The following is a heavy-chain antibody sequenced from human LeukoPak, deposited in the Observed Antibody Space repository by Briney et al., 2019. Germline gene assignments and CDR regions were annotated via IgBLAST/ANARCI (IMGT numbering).Heavy chain of an antibody. V-gene: IGHV3-23*01. D-gene: IGHD3-9*01. J-gene: IGHJ4*02. CDR1: GFTFSSYA. Sequence: TGGSLRLSCAASGFTFSSYATSWVRQAPGKGLEWVSAISGSGGSTYYADSVKGRFTISRDNSKNTLYLQMNSLRAEDTAVYYCATQNFDWLLDRFDYWGQGTLVTVSS. CDR3: ATQNFDWLLDRFDY. CDR2: ISGSGGST.